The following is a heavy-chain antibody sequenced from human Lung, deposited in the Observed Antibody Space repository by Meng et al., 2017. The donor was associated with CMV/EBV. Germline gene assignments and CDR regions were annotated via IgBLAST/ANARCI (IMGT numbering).Heavy chain of an antibody. V-gene: IGHV1-18*01. CDR1: GYTFSSYD. CDR3: ARDAPCITISGVGLCGLDG. J-gene: IGHJ6*02. D-gene: IGHD3-3*01. Sequence: ASXXVSXKASGYTFSSYDITWVRQAPGQGLEWMGWISDYNGNTKYAEKFQDRVTMTTDTSTSTAYMELRSLTSDDTAMYYCARDAPCITISGVGLCGLDGXGQGXTVTSSS. CDR2: ISDYNGNT.